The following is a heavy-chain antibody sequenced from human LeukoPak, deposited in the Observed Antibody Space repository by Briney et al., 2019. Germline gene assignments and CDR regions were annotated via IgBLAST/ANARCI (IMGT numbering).Heavy chain of an antibody. Sequence: ASVKVSCKASGYTFTSYYMHWVRRAPGQGLEWMGIINPSGGSTSYAQKFQGRVTMTRDTSTSTVYMELSSLRSEDTAVYYCASSVQLEQPRLNDGMDVWGQGTTVTVSS. D-gene: IGHD1/OR15-1a*01. CDR1: GYTFTSYY. CDR2: INPSGGST. CDR3: ASSVQLEQPRLNDGMDV. J-gene: IGHJ6*02. V-gene: IGHV1-46*01.